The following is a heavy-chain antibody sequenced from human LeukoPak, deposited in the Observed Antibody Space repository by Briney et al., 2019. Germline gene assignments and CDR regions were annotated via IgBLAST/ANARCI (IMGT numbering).Heavy chain of an antibody. V-gene: IGHV3-7*01. Sequence: GGSLRLSCAASGFFFSNYWMSWVRQAQGKGLEWVANINLDGNGRFYVDSVKGRFTISRDNNKKSVYLQMDSLRAEDTAVYYCARDTDDFQGLDIWGQGTRVTVSS. CDR2: INLDGNGR. D-gene: IGHD3-3*01. CDR3: ARDTDDFQGLDI. CDR1: GFFFSNYW. J-gene: IGHJ3*02.